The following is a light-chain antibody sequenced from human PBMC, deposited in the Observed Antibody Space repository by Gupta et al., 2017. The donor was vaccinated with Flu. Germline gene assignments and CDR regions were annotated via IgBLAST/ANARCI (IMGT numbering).Light chain of an antibody. CDR1: QSLLHSNGNTY. V-gene: IGKV2-28*01. CDR3: MQGLRTPLS. CDR2: LGS. Sequence: DTVMTQSPLSLPVTPGEPASISCRSSQSLLHSNGNTYLDWYLQKPGQSPHLLIYLGSNRASGVPDRFSGSGSGTDFTLKISRVEPEDVGVYYCMQGLRTPLSFGQGTKLEIK. J-gene: IGKJ2*03.